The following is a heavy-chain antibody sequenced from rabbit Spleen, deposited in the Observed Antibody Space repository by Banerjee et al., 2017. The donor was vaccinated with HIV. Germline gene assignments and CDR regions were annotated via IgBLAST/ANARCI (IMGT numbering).Heavy chain of an antibody. J-gene: IGHJ6*01. D-gene: IGHD8-1*01. CDR3: ARDSGTSFSSYGMDL. CDR1: GFSFTYSIY. V-gene: IGHV1S40*01. Sequence: QSLEESGGDLVNPGASLTLTCTASGFSFTYSIYMSWCRQPPGKGPEWIACIGAGVSYTTYYATWAKGRFTISKTSSTTVTLQMTSLTAADTATYFCARDSGTSFSSYGMDLWGPGTLVTVS. CDR2: IGAGVSYTT.